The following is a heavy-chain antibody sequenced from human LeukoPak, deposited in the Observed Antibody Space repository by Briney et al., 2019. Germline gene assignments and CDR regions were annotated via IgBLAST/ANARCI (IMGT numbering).Heavy chain of an antibody. CDR1: GFTFSNAW. V-gene: IGHV3-15*01. J-gene: IGHJ4*02. D-gene: IGHD3-9*01. CDR2: IKSKTDGGTT. CDR3: TTGDILTGYYDDY. Sequence: SGGSLRLSCAASGFTFSNAWMSWVRQAPGKGLEWVGRIKSKTDGGTTDYAAPVKGRFTISRDDSKNTLYLQMNSLKTEDTAVYYCTTGDILTGYYDDYWGQGTLVTVSS.